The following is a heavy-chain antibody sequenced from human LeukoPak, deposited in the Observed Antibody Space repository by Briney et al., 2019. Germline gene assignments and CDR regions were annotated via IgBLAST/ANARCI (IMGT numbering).Heavy chain of an antibody. V-gene: IGHV1-2*02. CDR3: ARLSTTTSWSYYYYMDV. CDR2: ISPDSGDT. D-gene: IGHD2/OR15-2a*01. J-gene: IGHJ6*03. CDR1: GYPFTDYF. Sequence: ASVKVSCKVSGYPFTDYFLHWVRQAPGQGLEWMGWISPDSGDTNYAQKFQDRVTMTSDTSISTAYMELSRLRSDDTAVYFCARLSTTTSWSYYYYMDVWGKGTTVTVSS.